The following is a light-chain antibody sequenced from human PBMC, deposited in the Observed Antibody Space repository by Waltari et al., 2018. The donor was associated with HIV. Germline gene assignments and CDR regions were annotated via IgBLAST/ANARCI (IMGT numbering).Light chain of an antibody. J-gene: IGLJ2*01. CDR1: SSDVGYYDY. CDR2: DVS. CDR3: SSYTTRSTII. Sequence: QSALTQPASVSGSLGQSITIYCTGTSSDVGYYDYVPWYQQHPGKAPKLFIYDVSNRPSGVSNRFSASKSGNTASLTVSGLQAEDEADYYCSSYTTRSTIIFGGGTKLTVL. V-gene: IGLV2-14*03.